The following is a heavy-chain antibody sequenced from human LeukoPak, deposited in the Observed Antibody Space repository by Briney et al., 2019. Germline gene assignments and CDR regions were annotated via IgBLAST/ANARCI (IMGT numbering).Heavy chain of an antibody. V-gene: IGHV3-23*01. J-gene: IGHJ6*02. CDR3: ARTLTDYYGMDV. Sequence: GGSLRLSCAASGFTFSSYGMSWVRQAPGKGLEWVSAISGSGGSTYYADSVKGRFTISRDNSKNTLYLQMNSLRAEDTAVYYCARTLTDYYGMDVWGQGTTVTVSS. D-gene: IGHD1-14*01. CDR1: GFTFSSYG. CDR2: ISGSGGST.